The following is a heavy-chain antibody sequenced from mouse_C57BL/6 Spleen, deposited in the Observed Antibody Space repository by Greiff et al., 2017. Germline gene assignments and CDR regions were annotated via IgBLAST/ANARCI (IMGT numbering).Heavy chain of an antibody. Sequence: VQLQQPGAELVKPGASVKLSCKASGYTFTSYWMHWVKQRPGRGLEWIGRIDPNSGGTKYNEKFKSKATLTVDKPSSTAYMQLSSLTSEDSAVYYGASHYYGSSYNWYFDVWGTGTTVTVAS. CDR2: IDPNSGGT. V-gene: IGHV1-72*01. D-gene: IGHD1-1*01. J-gene: IGHJ1*03. CDR3: ASHYYGSSYNWYFDV. CDR1: GYTFTSYW.